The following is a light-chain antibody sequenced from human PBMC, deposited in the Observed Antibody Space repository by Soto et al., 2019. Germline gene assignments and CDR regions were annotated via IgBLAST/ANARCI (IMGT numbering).Light chain of an antibody. CDR1: QSISSY. J-gene: IGKJ3*01. CDR2: VAS. V-gene: IGKV1-39*01. CDR3: QQSYSSPFT. Sequence: DIQMTQSPSSLSASVGDRVTITCRASQSISSYLNWYQQKPGKAPKVLIYVASGLQSGVPRRFSGSGSGTAFTLTISPVQPEDFATYYCQQSYSSPFTFGPGTKVDFK.